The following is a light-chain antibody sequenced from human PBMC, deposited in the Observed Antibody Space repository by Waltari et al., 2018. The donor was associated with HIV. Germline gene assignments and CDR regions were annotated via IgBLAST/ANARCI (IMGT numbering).Light chain of an antibody. CDR1: QSLLHSNGYNY. J-gene: IGKJ2*01. CDR3: MQALGTPRVT. Sequence: DFVMTPSPLSLPVTPREPASISCKSIQSLLHSNGYNYLHCFLQKPGQSPQLLIYLGSNRAAGGADRFSGSGSGTHFTLKISRVEAEDFGVYYCMQALGTPRVTFGQGTKLEIK. V-gene: IGKV2-28*01. CDR2: LGS.